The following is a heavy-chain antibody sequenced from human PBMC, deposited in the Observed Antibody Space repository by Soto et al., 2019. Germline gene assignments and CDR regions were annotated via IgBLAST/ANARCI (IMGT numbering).Heavy chain of an antibody. CDR2: IDWDDDK. CDR3: ARSYDFGSGYTENYYCYGMDV. V-gene: IGHV2-70*01. D-gene: IGHD3-3*01. Sequence: SGPTLVNPTQTLTLTCTFSGFSLSTSGMCVSWIRQPPGKALEWLALIDWDDDKYYSTSLKTRLTISKYTSKNQVVLTMTNMDTVDTATYYCARSYDFGSGYTENYYCYGMDVWGQGT. CDR1: GFSLSTSGMC. J-gene: IGHJ6*02.